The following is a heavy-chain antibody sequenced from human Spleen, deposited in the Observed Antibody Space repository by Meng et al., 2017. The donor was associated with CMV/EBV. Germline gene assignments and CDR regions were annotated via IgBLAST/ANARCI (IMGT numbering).Heavy chain of an antibody. J-gene: IGHJ3*01. CDR1: GFTFSAYS. V-gene: IGHV3-21*01. Sequence: GSLRLSCAASGFTFSAYSMNWVRQAPGKGLEWVSHISSSGSYMYYADSLKGRVTVSRDNARNSLYLLMNSLRAEDTAIYYCARFVTGGSIDPFDVWGQGTMVTVSS. CDR3: ARFVTGGSIDPFDV. CDR2: ISSSGSYM. D-gene: IGHD1-26*01.